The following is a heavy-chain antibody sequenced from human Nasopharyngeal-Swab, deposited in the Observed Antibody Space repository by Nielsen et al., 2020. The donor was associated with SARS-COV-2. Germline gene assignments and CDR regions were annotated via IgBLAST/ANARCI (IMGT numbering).Heavy chain of an antibody. CDR2: IYHSGST. Sequence: VRQAPGKGLEWIGKIYHSGSTNYNPSLKSRVTISVDKSKNQFSLKLSSVTAADTAVYYCARCSGWDRRNDYWGQGTLVTSPQ. D-gene: IGHD6-19*01. V-gene: IGHV4-4*02. J-gene: IGHJ4*02. CDR3: ARCSGWDRRNDY.